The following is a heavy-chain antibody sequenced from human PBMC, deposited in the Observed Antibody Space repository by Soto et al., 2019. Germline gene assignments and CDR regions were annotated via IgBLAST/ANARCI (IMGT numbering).Heavy chain of an antibody. J-gene: IGHJ4*02. D-gene: IGHD5-18*01. CDR1: GGTFSSYA. CDR2: IIPIFGTA. CDR3: ARDPEYGGTRAMVDY. V-gene: IGHV1-69*01. Sequence: QVQLVQSGAEVKKPGSSVKVSCKASGGTFSSYAISWVRQAPGQGLEWMGGIIPIFGTANYAQKIQGRVTITADESTSTAYMELSSLRSEDTAVYYCARDPEYGGTRAMVDYWGQGTLVTVSS.